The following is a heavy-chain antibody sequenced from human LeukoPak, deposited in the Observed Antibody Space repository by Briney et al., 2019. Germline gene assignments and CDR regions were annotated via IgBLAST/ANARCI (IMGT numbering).Heavy chain of an antibody. V-gene: IGHV4-4*08. CDR3: ARRAYYDSSGYHPTSGYFDL. CDR1: GGSMFSYY. D-gene: IGHD3-22*01. J-gene: IGHJ2*01. Sequence: SETLSLICSVSGGSMFSYYWNWIRQSPGKGLEWIGYIYSNGITNYSPSLRSRGTISFATSRNQFSLRLTSVTAADTAIYYCARRAYYDSSGYHPTSGYFDLWGRRSRVSVSS. CDR2: IYSNGIT.